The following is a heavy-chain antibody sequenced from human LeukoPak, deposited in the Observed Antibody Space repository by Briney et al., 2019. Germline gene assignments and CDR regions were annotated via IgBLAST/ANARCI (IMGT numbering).Heavy chain of an antibody. J-gene: IGHJ5*02. Sequence: SETLSLTCSVSGGSISAGSFFWNWIRQPTGKGLEWIGRIYTSGTTNYNPSLKSRVTISVDTSKNQLSLKLNSVTAADTAVYYCARDPRTSSTSFNWFDPWGQGTLVTVSS. CDR3: ARDPRTSSTSFNWFDP. D-gene: IGHD2-2*01. V-gene: IGHV4-61*02. CDR2: IYTSGTT. CDR1: GGSISAGSFF.